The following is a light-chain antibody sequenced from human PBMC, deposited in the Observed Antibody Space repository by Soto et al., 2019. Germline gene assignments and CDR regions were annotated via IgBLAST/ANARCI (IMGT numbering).Light chain of an antibody. CDR1: SSDVGSFNF. Sequence: QSVLTQPASVSGSPGQSVTISCTRTSSDVGSFNFVSWYQQHPGKAPKVVIYEVTKRPSGVSNRFSGSNSGNTASLTIYGLQADDEADYYCCSDAGSSTYVFGTGTKVTVL. J-gene: IGLJ1*01. CDR3: CSDAGSSTYV. V-gene: IGLV2-23*02. CDR2: EVT.